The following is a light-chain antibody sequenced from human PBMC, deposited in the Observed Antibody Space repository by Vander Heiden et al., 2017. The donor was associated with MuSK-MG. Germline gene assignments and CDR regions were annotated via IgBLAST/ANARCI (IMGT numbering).Light chain of an antibody. V-gene: IGLV1-51*02. CDR2: ENN. Sequence: QSVLTQPPSVSAPPGQKVTISCSGSSSNIGNNYVSWYQQLPGTAPKLLIYENNKRPSGIPDRFSGSKSGTSATLGITGLQTGDEADDYCGTWDSGLSAGVFGGGTKLTVL. J-gene: IGLJ2*01. CDR1: SSNIGNNY. CDR3: GTWDSGLSAGV.